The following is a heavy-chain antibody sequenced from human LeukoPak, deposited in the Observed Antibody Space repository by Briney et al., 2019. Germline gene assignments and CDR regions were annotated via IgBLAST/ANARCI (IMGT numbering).Heavy chain of an antibody. J-gene: IGHJ4*02. CDR3: ARGGGNCLDY. V-gene: IGHV3-30-3*01. D-gene: IGHD3-16*01. Sequence: GGSLRLSCAASGFTFSSYAMSWVRQAPGKGLEWVAVISYDGSNKYYADSVKGRFTISRNNSKNTLYLQMNSLRAEDTAVYYCARGGGNCLDYWGQGTLVAVSS. CDR2: ISYDGSNK. CDR1: GFTFSSYA.